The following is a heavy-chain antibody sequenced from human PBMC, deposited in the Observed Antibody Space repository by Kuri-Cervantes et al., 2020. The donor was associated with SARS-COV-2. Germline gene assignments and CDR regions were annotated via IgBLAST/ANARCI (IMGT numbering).Heavy chain of an antibody. Sequence: SETLSLTCAVYGGSFSGYYWSWIRQPPGKGLEWIGEINHSGSTNYNPSLKSRVTISVDTSKNQFSLKLSSVTAADTAVYYCARGSQVVQGVPNWFDPWGQGTLVTVSS. CDR2: INHSGST. CDR3: ARGSQVVQGVPNWFDP. CDR1: GGSFSGYY. J-gene: IGHJ5*02. D-gene: IGHD3-10*01. V-gene: IGHV4-34*01.